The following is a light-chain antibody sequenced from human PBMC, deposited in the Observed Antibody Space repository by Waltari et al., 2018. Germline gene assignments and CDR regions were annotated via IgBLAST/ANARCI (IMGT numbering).Light chain of an antibody. Sequence: DIQMTQSPSSVSASVGDRVTITCRASRDISRWLAWYQQKPGKAPKFLIYDASTLQSGVPSRFSGSGSEREFTLTITSLQPEDFSTYYCQQGNDFPLTFGGGTKVEMK. V-gene: IGKV1-12*01. J-gene: IGKJ4*01. CDR3: QQGNDFPLT. CDR1: RDISRW. CDR2: DAS.